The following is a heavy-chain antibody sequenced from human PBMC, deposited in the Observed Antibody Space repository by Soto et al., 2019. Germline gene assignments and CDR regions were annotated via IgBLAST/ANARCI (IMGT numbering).Heavy chain of an antibody. V-gene: IGHV4-4*07. CDR2: IYTSGST. D-gene: IGHD5-12*01. CDR1: GDSISDYY. Sequence: ETLSLTCTVSGDSISDYYWSWIRQPAGKGLEWIGRIYTSGSTDYNPSLKSRVTISIDTSKNQFSLKVTSMTAADTAVYYCARERREEIHDGYDIDYWGQGTLVTVSS. J-gene: IGHJ4*02. CDR3: ARERREEIHDGYDIDY.